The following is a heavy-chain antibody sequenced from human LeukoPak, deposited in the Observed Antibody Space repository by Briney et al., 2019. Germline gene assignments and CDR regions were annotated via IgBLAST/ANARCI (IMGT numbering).Heavy chain of an antibody. CDR1: GFKFSGYW. D-gene: IGHD6-19*01. J-gene: IGHJ4*02. Sequence: GGSLRLSCVASGFKFSGYWMTWVRHTPGKGLEWVANIKQDGDDKYYAESVRGRFTISRDNAKNSLYLQMNSLRAEDTAVYYCARGAVAGTPHFDYWGQGTLVTVSS. V-gene: IGHV3-7*01. CDR2: IKQDGDDK. CDR3: ARGAVAGTPHFDY.